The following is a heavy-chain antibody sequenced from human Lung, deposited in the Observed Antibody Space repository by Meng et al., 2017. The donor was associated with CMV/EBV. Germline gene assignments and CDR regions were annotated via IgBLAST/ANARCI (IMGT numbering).Heavy chain of an antibody. Sequence: LXCTVSGGSISSSSYYWGWIRQPPGKGLEWIGSIYYSGSTYYNPSLKSRVTISVDTSKNQFSLKLSSVTAADTAVYYCAREDYRALYFDDWGQGALVTVSS. V-gene: IGHV4-39*02. CDR1: GGSISSSSYY. CDR3: AREDYRALYFDD. CDR2: IYYSGST. J-gene: IGHJ4*02. D-gene: IGHD4/OR15-4a*01.